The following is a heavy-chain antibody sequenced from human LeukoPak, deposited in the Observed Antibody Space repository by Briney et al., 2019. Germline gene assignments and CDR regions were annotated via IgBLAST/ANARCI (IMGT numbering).Heavy chain of an antibody. V-gene: IGHV3-7*01. Sequence: GGSLRLSCAASGFTFSSYWMSWDRQAPGKGLEWVANIKQDGSEKYYVDSVKGRFTISRDNAKNSLYLQMNSLRAEDTAVYYCAREDYYDSSGYPFDYWGQGTLVAVSS. CDR2: IKQDGSEK. J-gene: IGHJ4*02. CDR3: AREDYYDSSGYPFDY. CDR1: GFTFSSYW. D-gene: IGHD3-22*01.